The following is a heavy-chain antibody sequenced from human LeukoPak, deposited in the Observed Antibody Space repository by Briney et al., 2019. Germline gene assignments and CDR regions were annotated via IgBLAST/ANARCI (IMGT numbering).Heavy chain of an antibody. CDR2: INAGNGNT. CDR3: ARGLGGDPRDY. CDR1: GYTFTSYA. V-gene: IGHV1-3*01. J-gene: IGHJ4*02. Sequence: ASVTVSCKASGYTFTSYAMHWVRQAPGQRLEWMGWINAGNGNTKYSQKFQGRVTITRDTSASTAYMELSSLRSEDTAVYYCARGLGGDPRDYWGQGTLVTVSS. D-gene: IGHD2-21*02.